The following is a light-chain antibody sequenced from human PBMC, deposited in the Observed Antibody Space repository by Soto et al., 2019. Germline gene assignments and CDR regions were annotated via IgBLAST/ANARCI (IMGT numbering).Light chain of an antibody. V-gene: IGKV1-9*01. CDR1: QGIANF. CDR2: GAS. J-gene: IGKJ3*01. Sequence: IQLTQSPSSLSASVGDRVTISCRASQGIANFLAWYQQKPGKAPKLLIYGASTLQSGVPSRFSGSGSGTDFTLTIISLPPEDFATYYCQQLNSFPIPFGPGTKVDIK. CDR3: QQLNSFPIP.